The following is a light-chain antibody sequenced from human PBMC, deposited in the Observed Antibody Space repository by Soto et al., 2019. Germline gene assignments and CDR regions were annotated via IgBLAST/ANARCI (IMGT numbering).Light chain of an antibody. V-gene: IGKV3-20*01. J-gene: IGKJ1*01. CDR1: QSVSNNY. CDR3: QQYGSIPWT. CDR2: GAS. Sequence: PGERATLSCRASQSVSNNYLAWYQQKPGQAPRLLIYGASSRATGIPDRFSGSGSGTDFTLTISRLEPEDFAVYYCQQYGSIPWTFGQGTKVDIK.